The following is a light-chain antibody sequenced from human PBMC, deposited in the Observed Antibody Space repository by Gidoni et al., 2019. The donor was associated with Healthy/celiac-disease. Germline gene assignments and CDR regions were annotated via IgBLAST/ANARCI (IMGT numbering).Light chain of an antibody. CDR2: AAS. V-gene: IGKV1-39*01. J-gene: IGKJ2*01. Sequence: RVTITCRASQSISSYLNWYQQKPGKAPKLLIYAASSLQSGVPSRFSGSGSGTDFTLTISSLQPEDFATYYCQQSYSTPYTFGHGTKLEI. CDR1: QSISSY. CDR3: QQSYSTPYT.